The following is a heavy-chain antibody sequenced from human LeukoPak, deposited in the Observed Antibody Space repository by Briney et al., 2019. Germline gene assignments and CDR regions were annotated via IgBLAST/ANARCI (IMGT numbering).Heavy chain of an antibody. V-gene: IGHV3-23*01. Sequence: PGGTLRLSCAASGFTFSSYGMSWVRQAPGKGLEWVSAISGSGGSTYYADSVKGRFTISRDNAKNSLYLQMNSLRAEDTAVYYCASGGRDYYYYYYMDVWGKGTTVTVSS. D-gene: IGHD2-15*01. J-gene: IGHJ6*03. CDR1: GFTFSSYG. CDR2: ISGSGGST. CDR3: ASGGRDYYYYYYMDV.